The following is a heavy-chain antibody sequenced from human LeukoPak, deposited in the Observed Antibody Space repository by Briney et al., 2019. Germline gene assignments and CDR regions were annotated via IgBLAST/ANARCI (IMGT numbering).Heavy chain of an antibody. Sequence: GGSLRLSCAASGFTFSSYGMHWVRQAPGKGLEWVAFIRYDGSNKYYADSVKGRFTISRDNSKNTLYLQMNSLRAEDTAVYYCAKDLGYCSSTSPCAFDIWGQGTMVTVSS. CDR3: AKDLGYCSSTSPCAFDI. CDR1: GFTFSSYG. V-gene: IGHV3-30*02. D-gene: IGHD2-2*03. J-gene: IGHJ3*02. CDR2: IRYDGSNK.